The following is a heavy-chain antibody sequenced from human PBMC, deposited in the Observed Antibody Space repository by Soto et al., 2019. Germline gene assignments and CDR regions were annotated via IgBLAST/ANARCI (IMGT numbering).Heavy chain of an antibody. CDR1: GVIFSGSA. Sequence: EVQLVESGGGLVQPGGSLKLSCAASGVIFSGSAIHWVRQASGKGLEWVVRIRSRANNFATSSAASVKGRFTFSRDDSTNTAYLQMNTLQPEDTAVYYCARGQGAAIGDYYFHGMDVWGQGTTVTVSS. D-gene: IGHD2-2*02. V-gene: IGHV3-73*02. CDR3: ARGQGAAIGDYYFHGMDV. CDR2: IRSRANNFAT. J-gene: IGHJ6*02.